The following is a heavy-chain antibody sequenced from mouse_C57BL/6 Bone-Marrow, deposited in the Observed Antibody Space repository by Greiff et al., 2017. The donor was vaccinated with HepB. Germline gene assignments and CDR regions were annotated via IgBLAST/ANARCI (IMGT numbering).Heavy chain of an antibody. J-gene: IGHJ1*03. D-gene: IGHD2-14*01. CDR3: ARRVPRYWYFDV. Sequence: QVQLKQPGAELVRPGSSVKLSCKASGYTFTSYWMHWVKQRPIQGLEWIGNIDPSDSETHYNQKFKDKATLTVDKSSSTAYMQLSSLTSEDSAVYYCARRVPRYWYFDVWGTGTTVTVSS. CDR1: GYTFTSYW. V-gene: IGHV1-52*01. CDR2: IDPSDSET.